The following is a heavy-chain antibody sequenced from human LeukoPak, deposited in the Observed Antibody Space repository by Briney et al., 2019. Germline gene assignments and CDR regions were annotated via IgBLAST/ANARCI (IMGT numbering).Heavy chain of an antibody. CDR1: GGTFSSYA. Sequence: ASVKVSCKASGGTFSSYAISWVRQAPGQGLEWMGGIIPIFGTANCAQKFQGRVTITADESTCTAYMELSSLRSEDTAVYYCARGGSGWYWGLDIWGQGTMVTVSS. D-gene: IGHD6-19*01. CDR2: IIPIFGTA. CDR3: ARGGSGWYWGLDI. J-gene: IGHJ3*02. V-gene: IGHV1-69*01.